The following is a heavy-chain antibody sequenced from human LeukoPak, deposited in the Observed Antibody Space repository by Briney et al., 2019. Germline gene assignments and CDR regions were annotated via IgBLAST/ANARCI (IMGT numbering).Heavy chain of an antibody. D-gene: IGHD6-6*01. CDR2: IRYDRSNE. CDR1: GFTFSHYG. Sequence: GGSLRLSCAASGFTFSHYGMHWVSQAPGKGLEWVAFIRYDRSNEYYADSVKGRFTISRDNSKNTLYLQMNSLSAEDTAVYYCAKELPIAARPSTAYLDYWGQGTLVTVSS. V-gene: IGHV3-30*02. J-gene: IGHJ4*02. CDR3: AKELPIAARPSTAYLDY.